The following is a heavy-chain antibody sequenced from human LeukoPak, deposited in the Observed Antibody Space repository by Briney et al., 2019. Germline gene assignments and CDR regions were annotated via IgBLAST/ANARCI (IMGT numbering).Heavy chain of an antibody. D-gene: IGHD3-10*01. Sequence: ASVKVSCKASGYTFTSYAMHWVRQAPGQRLEWMGWINGGSNNAKYLQKFQGRVTISRDTSASTAYMELSSLRSEDSAVYYCARSLGSHNFDYWGQGTLVTVSS. CDR1: GYTFTSYA. J-gene: IGHJ4*02. CDR2: INGGSNNA. CDR3: ARSLGSHNFDY. V-gene: IGHV1-3*01.